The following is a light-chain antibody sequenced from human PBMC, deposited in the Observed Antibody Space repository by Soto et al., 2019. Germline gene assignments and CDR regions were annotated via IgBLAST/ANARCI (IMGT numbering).Light chain of an antibody. J-gene: IGKJ4*01. Sequence: DIQMTLSPSTLSASVGDRVTITCRASQSISSWLAWYQQKPGKAPKLLIYKASSLESGVPSRFSGSGSGTEFTLTISSLQPDDFATYYCQQYNSYSTFGGGTKVDI. CDR2: KAS. V-gene: IGKV1-5*03. CDR1: QSISSW. CDR3: QQYNSYST.